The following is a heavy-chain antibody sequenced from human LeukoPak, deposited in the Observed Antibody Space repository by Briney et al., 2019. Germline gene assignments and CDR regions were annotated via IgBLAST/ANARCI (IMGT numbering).Heavy chain of an antibody. CDR3: ATRPPGAAPGTVAFDY. Sequence: GASVKVSCKASGYTFTGYYIHWVRQAPGQGLEWMGWINPNSGGTNYAQKFQGRVTMTRDTSISTAYLELSRLRSDDTAMYYCATRPPGAAPGTVAFDYWGQGTLVTVSS. D-gene: IGHD6-13*01. CDR1: GYTFTGYY. CDR2: INPNSGGT. V-gene: IGHV1-2*02. J-gene: IGHJ4*02.